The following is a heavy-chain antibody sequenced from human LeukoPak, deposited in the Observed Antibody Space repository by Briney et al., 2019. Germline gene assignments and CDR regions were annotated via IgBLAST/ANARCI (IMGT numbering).Heavy chain of an antibody. CDR3: VNLGYSD. V-gene: IGHV3-7*01. J-gene: IGHJ4*02. Sequence: GGSLRLSCEASGFSFSAAWMTWVRQAPGKWLEWVATIKNDGSDKYYVDSVNGRFTLSRDNAKNSVYLQMNSLRVEDTAVYYCVNLGYSDGGQGTLVTVSS. CDR1: GFSFSAAW. D-gene: IGHD5-12*01. CDR2: IKNDGSDK.